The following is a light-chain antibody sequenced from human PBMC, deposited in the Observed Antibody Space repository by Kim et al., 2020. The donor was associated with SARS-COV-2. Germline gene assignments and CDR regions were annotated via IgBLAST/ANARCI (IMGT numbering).Light chain of an antibody. Sequence: SYELTQPPSVSVSPGQTARITCSGDALPKQYAYWYQQKPGHAPVLVIYKDSERPSGIPERFSGSSSGTTVTLTISGVQAEDEADYYCQSADSSGTLWVFGGGTQLTVL. J-gene: IGLJ3*02. V-gene: IGLV3-25*03. CDR3: QSADSSGTLWV. CDR2: KDS. CDR1: ALPKQY.